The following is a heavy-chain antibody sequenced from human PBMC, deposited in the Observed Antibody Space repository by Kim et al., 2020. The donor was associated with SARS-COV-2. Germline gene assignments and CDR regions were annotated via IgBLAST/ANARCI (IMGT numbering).Heavy chain of an antibody. CDR3: ARDWAYSSSRANAFDI. J-gene: IGHJ3*02. V-gene: IGHV4-4*07. CDR1: GGSISSYY. Sequence: SETLSLTCTVSGGSISSYYWSWIRQPAGKGLEWIGRIYTSGSTNYNPSLKSRVTMSVDTSKNQFSLKLSSVTAADTAVYYCARDWAYSSSRANAFDIWGQGTMVTVSS. CDR2: IYTSGST. D-gene: IGHD6-6*01.